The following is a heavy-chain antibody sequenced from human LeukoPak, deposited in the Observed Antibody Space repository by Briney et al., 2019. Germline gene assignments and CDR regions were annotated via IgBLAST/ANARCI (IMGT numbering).Heavy chain of an antibody. J-gene: IGHJ4*02. V-gene: IGHV3-21*01. Sequence: GGSLRLSCAAYGFTFSIYSMNWVRQAQGKGLEWVSSISSSSSYIYYADSVKGRFTISRDNAKNSLYLQMNSLRAEDTAVYYCARDGYSFGHDFDYWGQGTLVTVSS. D-gene: IGHD5-18*01. CDR1: GFTFSIYS. CDR2: ISSSSSYI. CDR3: ARDGYSFGHDFDY.